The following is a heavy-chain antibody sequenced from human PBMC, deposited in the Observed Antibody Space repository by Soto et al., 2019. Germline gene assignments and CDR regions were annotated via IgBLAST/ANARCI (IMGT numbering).Heavy chain of an antibody. D-gene: IGHD3-10*01. CDR2: INHTGST. J-gene: IGHJ5*02. CDR1: GGSFSGYY. V-gene: IGHV4-34*01. Sequence: SETLSLTCAVYGGSFSGYYWNWIRQPPGKGLEWIGEINHTGSTNYNPSLKSRVTISVDTSKNQFSLKLTSATAADTAVYYCARDHYYDSGSYYNNWFDPWGQGALVTVSS. CDR3: ARDHYYDSGSYYNNWFDP.